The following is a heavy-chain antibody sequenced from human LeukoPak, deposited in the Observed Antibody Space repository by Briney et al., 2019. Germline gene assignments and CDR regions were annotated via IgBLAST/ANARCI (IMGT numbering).Heavy chain of an antibody. CDR1: GGSISSYY. J-gene: IGHJ4*02. CDR3: ARDRLFLTGYPTPDY. CDR2: IYYSGST. D-gene: IGHD3-9*01. V-gene: IGHV4-59*01. Sequence: SETLSLTCTVSGGSISSYYWSWIRQPPGKGLEWIGYIYYSGSTNYNPSLKSRVTISVDTSKNQFSLKLSSVTAADTAVYYCARDRLFLTGYPTPDYWGQGTLVTVSS.